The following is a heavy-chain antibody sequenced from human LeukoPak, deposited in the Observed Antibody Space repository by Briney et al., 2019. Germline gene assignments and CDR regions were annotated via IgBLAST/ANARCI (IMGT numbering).Heavy chain of an antibody. CDR3: AKGSSGWNGDHFDY. Sequence: GGSLRLSCAASGFTFSSYSMNWVRQAPGKGLEWVSSISSSSYIYYADSVKGRFTISRDNAKNSLYLQMNSLRADDTAVYYCAKGSSGWNGDHFDYWGQGTLVTVSS. CDR1: GFTFSSYS. J-gene: IGHJ4*02. D-gene: IGHD6-19*01. CDR2: ISSSSYI. V-gene: IGHV3-21*04.